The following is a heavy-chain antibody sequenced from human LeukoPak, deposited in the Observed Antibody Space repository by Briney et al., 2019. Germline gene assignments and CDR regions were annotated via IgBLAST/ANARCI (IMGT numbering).Heavy chain of an antibody. Sequence: GGSLRLSCAVSGFTFSSYGMHWVRQAPGKGLEWVAVIWYDGSNKYYADSVKGRFTISRDNSKNTLYLQMNSLRAEDTAVYYCASGSSLTYYYYGMDVWGQGTTVTVSS. V-gene: IGHV3-33*01. CDR2: IWYDGSNK. CDR1: GFTFSSYG. D-gene: IGHD6-6*01. CDR3: ASGSSLTYYYYGMDV. J-gene: IGHJ6*02.